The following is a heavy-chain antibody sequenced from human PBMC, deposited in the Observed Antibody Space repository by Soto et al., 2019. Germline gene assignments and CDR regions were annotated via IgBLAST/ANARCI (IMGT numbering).Heavy chain of an antibody. CDR3: VSGRGYGHASVPYS. Sequence: QAQLVESGGGVVQPGRSLRLSCAASGFTFSSYGMHWVRQAPGTGLEWVAVISYDGGLQHYADSVKGRFTISRDNSXNMVLLQMNSLRAEDTAVYYCVSGRGYGHASVPYSWGQGTLVSVSS. J-gene: IGHJ4*02. V-gene: IGHV3-30*03. CDR1: GFTFSSYG. D-gene: IGHD5-18*01. CDR2: ISYDGGLQ.